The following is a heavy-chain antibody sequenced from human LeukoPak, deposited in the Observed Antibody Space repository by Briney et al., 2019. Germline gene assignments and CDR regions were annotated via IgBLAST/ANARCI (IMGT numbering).Heavy chain of an antibody. CDR2: IRYDGSNK. D-gene: IGHD3-10*01. V-gene: IGHV3-30*02. J-gene: IGHJ4*02. Sequence: GGSLRLSCAASGFTFSSYGMHWVRQAPGKGLEWVAFIRYDGSNKYYADSVKGRFTISRDNSKNTLYLQMNSLRAEDTAVYYCAKDLSVLLWFGELSPFDYWGQGTLVTVSS. CDR1: GFTFSSYG. CDR3: AKDLSVLLWFGELSPFDY.